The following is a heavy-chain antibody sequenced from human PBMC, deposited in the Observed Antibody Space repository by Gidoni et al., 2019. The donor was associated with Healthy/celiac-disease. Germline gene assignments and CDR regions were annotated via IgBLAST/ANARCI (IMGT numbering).Heavy chain of an antibody. J-gene: IGHJ4*02. CDR2: ISGSGGST. Sequence: EVQLLESGGGLVQPGGSLRLSCAASGFTFSSYAMSWVRQAPGKGLEWVSAISGSGGSTYYADSVKGRFTISRDNSKNTLYLQMNSLRAEDTAVYYCAKAFYYDSSGYSHFDYWGQGTLVTVSS. V-gene: IGHV3-23*01. D-gene: IGHD3-22*01. CDR3: AKAFYYDSSGYSHFDY. CDR1: GFTFSSYA.